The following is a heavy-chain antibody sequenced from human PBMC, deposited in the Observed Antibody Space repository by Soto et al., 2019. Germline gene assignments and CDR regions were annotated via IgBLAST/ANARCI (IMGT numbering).Heavy chain of an antibody. D-gene: IGHD5-12*01. V-gene: IGHV3-21*04. CDR2: IRSSGSFR. Sequence: PAESLRLSCAASGFTFSTYAMNWVRQAPGKELEWVSSIRSSGSFRYYADSVKGRFTISRDNAKNSLYLQMNSLRAQDTAVYYCARGAPGRDGYNLDFQHWGQGTLVTVSS. CDR1: GFTFSTYA. J-gene: IGHJ1*01. CDR3: ARGAPGRDGYNLDFQH.